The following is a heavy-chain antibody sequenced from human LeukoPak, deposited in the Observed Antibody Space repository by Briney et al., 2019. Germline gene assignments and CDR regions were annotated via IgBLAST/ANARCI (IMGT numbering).Heavy chain of an antibody. V-gene: IGHV3-53*01. CDR1: GFTLSAFT. Sequence: GGSLRLSCAASGFTLSAFTMNWFRQAPGKGLEWVSVIYSTGDTDYADSVKGRFTIPRDGSRSTVFLQMNSLRVEDTALYYCARDKVPDGRWEVDYWGQGTQVIVSS. D-gene: IGHD1-26*01. J-gene: IGHJ4*02. CDR2: IYSTGDT. CDR3: ARDKVPDGRWEVDY.